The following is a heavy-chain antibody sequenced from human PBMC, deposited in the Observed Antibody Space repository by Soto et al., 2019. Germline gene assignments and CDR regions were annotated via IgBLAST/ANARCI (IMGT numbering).Heavy chain of an antibody. D-gene: IGHD6-6*01. CDR1: GFTVSSNY. CDR3: ARDRRQLVPPYYYYYGMDV. Sequence: PGGSLRLSCAASGFTVSSNYMSWVRQAPGKGLEWVSVIYSGGSTYYADSVKGRFTISRDNSKNTLYLQMNSLRAEDTAVYYCARDRRQLVPPYYYYYGMDVWGQGTTVTVSS. J-gene: IGHJ6*02. CDR2: IYSGGST. V-gene: IGHV3-53*01.